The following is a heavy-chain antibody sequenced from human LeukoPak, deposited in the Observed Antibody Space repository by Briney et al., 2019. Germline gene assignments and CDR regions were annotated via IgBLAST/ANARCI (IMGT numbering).Heavy chain of an antibody. J-gene: IGHJ5*02. CDR2: IYTSGST. CDR3: ARERVRIAAAGSGWFDP. V-gene: IGHV4-4*07. Sequence: SETLSLTCTVSGGSISSYYWSWIRQPAGKGLEWIGRIYTSGSTNYNPSLKSRVTMSVDTSKNQFSLKLSSVTAADTAVYYCARERVRIAAAGSGWFDPWGQGTLVTVSS. D-gene: IGHD6-13*01. CDR1: GGSISSYY.